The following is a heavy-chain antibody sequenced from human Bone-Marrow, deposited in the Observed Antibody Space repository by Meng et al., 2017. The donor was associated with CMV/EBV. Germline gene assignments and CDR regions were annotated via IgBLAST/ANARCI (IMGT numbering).Heavy chain of an antibody. CDR1: GFSFDDYG. Sequence: GESLKISCAASGFSFDDYGMSWARQAPGKGLEWVSVIYSGGSSTYYADSVKGRFTISRDNSKNTLYLQMNSLRAEDTAVYYCAKDHNNGENYFDYWGQGTLVTVAS. CDR2: IYSGGSST. V-gene: IGHV3-23*03. D-gene: IGHD1-1*01. J-gene: IGHJ4*02. CDR3: AKDHNNGENYFDY.